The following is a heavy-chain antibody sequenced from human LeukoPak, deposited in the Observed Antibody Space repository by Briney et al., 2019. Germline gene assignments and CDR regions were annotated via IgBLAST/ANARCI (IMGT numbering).Heavy chain of an antibody. D-gene: IGHD4-17*01. CDR3: ARAYGDYGDFDY. Sequence: GASVKVSCKASGYTFTSYYMHWVRQGPGQGLEWMGIINPSGGSTSYAQKFQGRVTMTRDTSTSTVYMELSSLRSEDTAVYYCARAYGDYGDFDYWGQGTLVTVSS. J-gene: IGHJ4*02. CDR2: INPSGGST. V-gene: IGHV1-46*01. CDR1: GYTFTSYY.